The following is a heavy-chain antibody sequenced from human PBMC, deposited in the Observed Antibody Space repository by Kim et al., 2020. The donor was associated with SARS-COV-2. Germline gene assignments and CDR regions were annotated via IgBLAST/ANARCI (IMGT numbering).Heavy chain of an antibody. J-gene: IGHJ3*02. CDR1: GGSFSGYY. CDR3: ARSPAISPLRHAFDI. V-gene: IGHV4-34*01. Sequence: SETLSLTCAVYGGSFSGYYWSWIRQPPGKGLEWIGEINHSGSTNYNPSLKSRVTISVDTSTNQFSLKLSSVTAADSAVYYSARSPAISPLRHAFDIWGQGKIVTVSS. CDR2: INHSGST. D-gene: IGHD2-2*01.